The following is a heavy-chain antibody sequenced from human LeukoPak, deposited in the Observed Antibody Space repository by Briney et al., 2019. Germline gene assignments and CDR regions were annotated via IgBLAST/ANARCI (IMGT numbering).Heavy chain of an antibody. CDR2: ISGSGGST. J-gene: IGHJ6*03. Sequence: PGGSLRLSCAASGFTFSSYAMSWVRQAPGKGLEWVSAISGSGGSTYYTDSVKGRFTISRDNSKNTLYLQMNSLRAEDTAVYYCAKDIYDFWSGYPNYMDVWGKGTTVTVSS. D-gene: IGHD3-3*01. CDR1: GFTFSSYA. V-gene: IGHV3-23*01. CDR3: AKDIYDFWSGYPNYMDV.